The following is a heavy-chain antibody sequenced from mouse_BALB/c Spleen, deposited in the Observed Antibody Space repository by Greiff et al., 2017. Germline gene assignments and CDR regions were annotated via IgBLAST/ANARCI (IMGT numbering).Heavy chain of an antibody. D-gene: IGHD1-1*01. CDR1: GFSLTSYG. J-gene: IGHJ4*01. CDR2: IWAGGST. CDR3: ARDILRYYYAMDY. Sequence: VQGVESGPGLVAPSQSLSITCTVSGFSLTSYGVHWVRQPPGKGLEWLGVIWAGGSTNYNSALMSRLSISKDNSKSQVFLKMNSLQTDDTAMYYCARDILRYYYAMDYWGQGTSVTVSS. V-gene: IGHV2-9*02.